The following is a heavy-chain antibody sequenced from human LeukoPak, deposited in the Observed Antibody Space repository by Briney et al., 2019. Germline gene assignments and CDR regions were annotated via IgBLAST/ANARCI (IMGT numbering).Heavy chain of an antibody. CDR1: GFTFSSYS. J-gene: IGHJ4*02. CDR2: ISSSSSYI. Sequence: GGSLRLSCAAPGFTFSSYSMNWVRQAPGKGLEWVSSISSSSSYIYYADSVKGRFTISRDNAKNSLYLQMNSLRVEDTALYYCARRAPSHDFDDWGQGTLVTVSS. CDR3: ARRAPSHDFDD. V-gene: IGHV3-21*01.